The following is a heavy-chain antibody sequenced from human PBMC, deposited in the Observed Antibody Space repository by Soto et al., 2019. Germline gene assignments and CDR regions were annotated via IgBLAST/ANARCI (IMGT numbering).Heavy chain of an antibody. CDR1: GGSFSGYY. CDR2: INHSGST. V-gene: IGHV4-34*01. Sequence: QVQLQQWGAGLLKPSETLSLTCAVYGGSFSGYYWSWIRQPPGKGLEWIGEINHSGSTNYNPSLKSPLTISVDTSRHQFAPKLRSVTDADTAVYYCARAHRLLWFGELPLDYWGQGTLVTVSS. CDR3: ARAHRLLWFGELPLDY. D-gene: IGHD3-10*01. J-gene: IGHJ4*02.